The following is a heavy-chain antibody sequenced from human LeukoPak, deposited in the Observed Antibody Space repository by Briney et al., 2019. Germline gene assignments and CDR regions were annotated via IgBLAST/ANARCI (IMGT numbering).Heavy chain of an antibody. J-gene: IGHJ3*01. CDR3: ARGLGDYDAFDV. V-gene: IGHV3-21*01. CDR1: GFTFSSYS. CDR2: ISGDGSYI. Sequence: PGGSLRLSCSVSGFTFSSYSMNWVRQAPGKGLQWVSSISGDGSYIFYADSVEGRFSVSRDNAKNSVFLQMNSLRAEDTAVYYCARGLGDYDAFDVWGHGTRVTVAS. D-gene: IGHD4-17*01.